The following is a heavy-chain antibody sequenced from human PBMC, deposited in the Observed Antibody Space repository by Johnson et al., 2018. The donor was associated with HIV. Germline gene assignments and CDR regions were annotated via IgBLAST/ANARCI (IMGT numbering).Heavy chain of an antibody. D-gene: IGHD3-16*02. V-gene: IGHV3-33*08. CDR2: IRYDGSNK. J-gene: IGHJ3*01. CDR1: GFSFSTYA. Sequence: VQLVESGGGVVQPGMSLRVSCAASGFSFSTYAMHWVRQAPGKGLEWVAIIRYDGSNKYYADSVKGRFTISRDNSKNTLYLQMNSLRAEDTALYYCARGGLGYQNIHDPFDVWGQGTMVTVSS. CDR3: ARGGLGYQNIHDPFDV.